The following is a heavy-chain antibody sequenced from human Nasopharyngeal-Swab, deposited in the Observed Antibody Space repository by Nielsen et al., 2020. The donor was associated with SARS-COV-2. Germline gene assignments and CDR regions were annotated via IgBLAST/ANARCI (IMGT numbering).Heavy chain of an antibody. CDR2: LFSNDEK. D-gene: IGHD3-22*01. J-gene: IGHJ6*02. V-gene: IGHV2-26*01. CDR3: ARIIEVNTSYYYYGMDV. Sequence: RQAPGKALEWLAHLFSNDEKSYRTSLKSRLTISKDTSKSQVVLTMTNMDPVDTATYYCARIIEVNTSYYYYGMDVWGQGTTVTVSS.